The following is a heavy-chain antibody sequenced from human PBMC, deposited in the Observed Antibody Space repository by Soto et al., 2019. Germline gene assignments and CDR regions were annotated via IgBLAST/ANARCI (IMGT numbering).Heavy chain of an antibody. CDR3: ARGIHYGSGSYCYYFDY. Sequence: ASVQVSCKASGYTFTGYGISWVRQAPGRGREWIGRSSEYNGNTNYAQTPHGRPTITTDPSTSTAYMELKSLRSEGSVVYYCARGIHYGSGSYCYYFDYWGQGILVTVSS. CDR2: SSEYNGNT. D-gene: IGHD3-10*01. J-gene: IGHJ4*02. V-gene: IGHV1-18*04. CDR1: GYTFTGYG.